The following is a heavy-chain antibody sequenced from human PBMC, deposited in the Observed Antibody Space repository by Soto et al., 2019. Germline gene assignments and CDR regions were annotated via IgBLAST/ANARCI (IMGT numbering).Heavy chain of an antibody. CDR3: VMVDNYVTPTPQDV. CDR2: ISPYTGNT. Sequence: QVQLVQSGDAVKKPGASVKVSCKASGYIFVNYGIAWVRQAPGHGLEWMGWISPYTGNTHSATQVQGRLTMTTDTSTSTAYMDLGSPTSDDTAVYYCVMVDNYVTPTPQDVWGQGTTVTVSS. V-gene: IGHV1-18*01. J-gene: IGHJ6*02. CDR1: GYIFVNYG. D-gene: IGHD3-16*01.